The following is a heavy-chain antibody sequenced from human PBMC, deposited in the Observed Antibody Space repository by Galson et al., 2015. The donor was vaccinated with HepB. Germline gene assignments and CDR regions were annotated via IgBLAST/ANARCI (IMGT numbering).Heavy chain of an antibody. J-gene: IGHJ4*02. Sequence: SLRLSCAASGFTVSSNYMSWVRQAPGKGLEWVSVIYSGGSTYYADSVKGRFTISRDNSKNTLYLQMNSLRAEDTAVYYCAREGRAAVTNPVDYWGQGTLVTVSS. V-gene: IGHV3-53*01. CDR3: AREGRAAVTNPVDY. CDR2: IYSGGST. D-gene: IGHD6-13*01. CDR1: GFTVSSNY.